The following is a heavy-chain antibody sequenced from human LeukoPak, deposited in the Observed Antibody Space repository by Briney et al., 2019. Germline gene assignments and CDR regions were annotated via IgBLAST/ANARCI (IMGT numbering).Heavy chain of an antibody. D-gene: IGHD2-21*02. Sequence: ASVTVSCKASGYTFTSYYMHWVRQAPGQGLEWMGWINPNSGGTTYAQTFQGRVTMTRDTSISTAYMALSRLRSDDTAVCYCAREGYCGGDCYFRRDGYKILDAFDIWGQGTMVTVSS. CDR2: INPNSGGT. J-gene: IGHJ3*02. V-gene: IGHV1-2*02. CDR1: GYTFTSYY. CDR3: AREGYCGGDCYFRRDGYKILDAFDI.